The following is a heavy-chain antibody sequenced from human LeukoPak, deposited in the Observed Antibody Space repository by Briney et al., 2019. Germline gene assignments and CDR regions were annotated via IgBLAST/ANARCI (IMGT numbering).Heavy chain of an antibody. CDR1: GGTFSSYA. V-gene: IGHV1-69*05. CDR2: IIPIFGTA. CDR3: ARGERDYYGSGSYKSYYYMDV. J-gene: IGHJ6*03. D-gene: IGHD3-10*01. Sequence: SVKVSCKASGGTFSSYAISWVRQAPGQGLEWMGGIIPIFGTANYAQKFQGRVTITTDESTSTAYMELSSLRSEDTAVYYCARGERDYYGSGSYKSYYYMDVWGKGTTVTVSS.